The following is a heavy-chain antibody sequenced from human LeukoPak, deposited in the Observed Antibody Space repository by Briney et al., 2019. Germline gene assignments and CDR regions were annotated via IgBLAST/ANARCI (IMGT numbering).Heavy chain of an antibody. CDR2: IYYSGST. Sequence: SETLSLTCTVSGGSISSSSYYWGWIRQPPGKGLEWIGSIYYSGSTYYNPSHKSRVTISVDTSKSQFSLKLSSVTAADTAVYYCASLEAMAEDAFDIWGQGTMVTVSS. CDR3: ASLEAMAEDAFDI. CDR1: GGSISSSSYY. J-gene: IGHJ3*02. D-gene: IGHD5-24*01. V-gene: IGHV4-39*01.